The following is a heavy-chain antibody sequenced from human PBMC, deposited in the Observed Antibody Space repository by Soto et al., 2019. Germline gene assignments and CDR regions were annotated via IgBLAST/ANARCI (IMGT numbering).Heavy chain of an antibody. CDR3: ARVRYYGSGSYYNDY. CDR2: IYYSGST. CDR1: GSAMSSCD. Sequence: PSENLSLTCSGAGSAMSSCDWSCIRQPPGEGLEWIGYIYYSGSTNYNPSLKSRVTISVDTSKNQFSLKLSSVTAADTAVYYCARVRYYGSGSYYNDYWGQGTLVNASS. V-gene: IGHV4-59*01. J-gene: IGHJ4*02. D-gene: IGHD3-10*01.